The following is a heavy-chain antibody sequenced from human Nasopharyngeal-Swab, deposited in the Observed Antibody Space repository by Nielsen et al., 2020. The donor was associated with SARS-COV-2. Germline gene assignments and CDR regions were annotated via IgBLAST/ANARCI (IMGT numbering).Heavy chain of an antibody. V-gene: IGHV3-48*03. CDR3: AKVSSGWYDGIPHDAFDI. CDR1: GFTFSSYE. J-gene: IGHJ3*02. Sequence: ALKISCAASGFTFSSYEMNWVRQAPGKGLDWVSYISSSGSTIYYADSVKGRFTISRDNAKNSLYLQMNSLRAEDTALYYCAKVSSGWYDGIPHDAFDIWGQGTMVTVSS. D-gene: IGHD6-19*01. CDR2: ISSSGSTI.